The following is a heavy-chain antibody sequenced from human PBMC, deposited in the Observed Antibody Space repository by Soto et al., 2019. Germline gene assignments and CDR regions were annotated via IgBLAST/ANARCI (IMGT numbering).Heavy chain of an antibody. D-gene: IGHD1-1*01. J-gene: IGHJ3*02. V-gene: IGHV3-23*01. CDR2: FSSSGSGT. Sequence: EVQLLESGGGLVQPGGSLRLSCAASGFTFSSSAMNWVRQAPGKGLEWVSAFSSSGSGTYYADSVTGRFTISRDNSKNTFYLQMNSLRAEDTAVYYCARTYGFDIWGQGTMVTVSS. CDR3: ARTYGFDI. CDR1: GFTFSSSA.